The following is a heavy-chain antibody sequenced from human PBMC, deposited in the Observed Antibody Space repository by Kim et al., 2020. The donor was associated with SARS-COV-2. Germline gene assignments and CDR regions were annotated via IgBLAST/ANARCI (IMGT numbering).Heavy chain of an antibody. Sequence: ASVKVSCKASGYTFTSYGISWVRQAPGQGLEWMGWISAYNGNTNYAQKLQGRVTMTTDTSTSTAYMELRSLRSDDTAVYYCARDGGSEWELLGRDAFDIWGQGTMVTVSS. V-gene: IGHV1-18*04. CDR3: ARDGGSEWELLGRDAFDI. D-gene: IGHD1-26*01. CDR1: GYTFTSYG. CDR2: ISAYNGNT. J-gene: IGHJ3*02.